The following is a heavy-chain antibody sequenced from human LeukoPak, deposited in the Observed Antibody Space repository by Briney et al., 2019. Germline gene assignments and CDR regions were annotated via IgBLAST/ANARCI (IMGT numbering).Heavy chain of an antibody. J-gene: IGHJ4*02. Sequence: GGSLRLSCAASGFTFDDYAMHWVRQAPGKGLEWVSGISWNSGSIGYADSVKGRFTISRDNAKNSLYLQMNSLRAEDTALYYCAKARLRYFDWLCFDYWGQGTLVTVPS. CDR3: AKARLRYFDWLCFDY. V-gene: IGHV3-9*01. CDR2: ISWNSGSI. D-gene: IGHD3-9*01. CDR1: GFTFDDYA.